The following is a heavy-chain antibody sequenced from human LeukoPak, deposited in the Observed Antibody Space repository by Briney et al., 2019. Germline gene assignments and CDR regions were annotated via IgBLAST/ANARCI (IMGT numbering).Heavy chain of an antibody. CDR2: ISSTSNTI. V-gene: IGHV3-48*02. CDR1: GFIFSNYS. Sequence: GGSLRLSCAASGFIFSNYSMNWVCQAPGKGLEWVSWISSTSNTIYYADSVKGRFTISRDNAKNSLDLQMNSLRDEDTAVYYCARPSRSTGPAYWGQGTLVTVSS. J-gene: IGHJ4*02. CDR3: ARPSRSTGPAY. D-gene: IGHD2-2*01.